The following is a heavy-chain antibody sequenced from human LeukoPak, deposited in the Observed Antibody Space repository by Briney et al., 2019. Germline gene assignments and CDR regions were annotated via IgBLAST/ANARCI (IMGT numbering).Heavy chain of an antibody. CDR2: IYYSGST. CDR3: AREETVTTASYNWFDP. V-gene: IGHV4-59*12. J-gene: IGHJ5*02. CDR1: GGSISSYY. Sequence: ASETLSLTCTVSGGSISSYYWSWIRQPPGKGLEWIGNIYYSGSTNYNSSFKSRVTISIDTSKNQFSLRLSSVTAADTAVYYCAREETVTTASYNWFDPWGQGTLVTVSS. D-gene: IGHD4-17*01.